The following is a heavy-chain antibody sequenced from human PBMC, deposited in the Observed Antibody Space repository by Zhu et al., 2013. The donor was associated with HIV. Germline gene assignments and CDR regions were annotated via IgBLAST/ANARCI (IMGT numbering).Heavy chain of an antibody. V-gene: IGHV1-69*01. CDR1: GGTFSSYA. CDR3: ARVSEGYCGGDCYYYYYMDV. CDR2: IIPIFGTA. D-gene: IGHD2-21*02. Sequence: QVQLVQSGAEVKKPGSSVKVSCKASGGTFSSYAISWVRQAPGQGLEWMGGIIPIFGTANYAQKFQGRVTITADESTSTAYMELSSLRSEDTAVYYCARVSEGYCGGDCYYYYYMDVWGKGTTVTVSS. J-gene: IGHJ6*03.